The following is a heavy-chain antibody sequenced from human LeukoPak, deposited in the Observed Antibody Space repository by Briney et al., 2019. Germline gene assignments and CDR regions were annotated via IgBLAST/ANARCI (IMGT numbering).Heavy chain of an antibody. Sequence: GGSPRLSCAASGFTFSSYGMHWVRQAPGKGLEWVAVIWYDGSNKYYADSVKGRFTISRDNSKNTLYLQMNSLRAEDTAVYYCARGRHTTVVIEKGYYFDYWGQGTLVTVSS. CDR3: ARGRHTTVVIEKGYYFDY. J-gene: IGHJ4*02. CDR2: IWYDGSNK. V-gene: IGHV3-33*01. D-gene: IGHD4-23*01. CDR1: GFTFSSYG.